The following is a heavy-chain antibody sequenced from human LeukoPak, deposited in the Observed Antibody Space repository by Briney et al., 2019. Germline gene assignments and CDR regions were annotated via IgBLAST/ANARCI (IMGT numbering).Heavy chain of an antibody. CDR3: ARGYGHFDY. J-gene: IGHJ4*02. CDR2: INHSGST. D-gene: IGHD4-17*01. Sequence: SETLSLTCAVYGGSFSGYYWSWIRQPPGKGLEWIGEINHSGSTNYNPSLKSRVTISVDTSKSQFSLKLSSVTAADTAVYYCARGYGHFDYWGQGTLVTVSS. CDR1: GGSFSGYY. V-gene: IGHV4-34*01.